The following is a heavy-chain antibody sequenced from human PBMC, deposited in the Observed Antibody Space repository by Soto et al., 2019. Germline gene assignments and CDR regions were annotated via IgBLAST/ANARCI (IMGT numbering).Heavy chain of an antibody. CDR2: IIPIFGTA. CDR1: GGTFSSYA. CDR3: ARDYYDSSGYRYYFDY. Sequence: SVKVSCKASGGTFSSYAISWVRQAPGQGLEWMGGIIPIFGTANYAQKFQGRVTITADESTSTAYMELSSLRSEDTAVYYCARDYYDSSGYRYYFDYWGQGTLVTVSS. V-gene: IGHV1-69*13. J-gene: IGHJ4*02. D-gene: IGHD3-22*01.